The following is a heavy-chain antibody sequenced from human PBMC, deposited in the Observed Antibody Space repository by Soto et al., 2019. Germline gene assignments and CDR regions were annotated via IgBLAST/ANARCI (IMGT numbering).Heavy chain of an antibody. V-gene: IGHV3-23*01. D-gene: IGHD4-4*01. CDR2: ISGSGGST. CDR3: ATGERVTTVISAYYYGMGV. CDR1: GFTFSSYA. Sequence: GGSLRLSCAASGFTFSSYAMSWVRQAPGKGLEWVSAISGSGGSTYYADSVKGRFTISRDNSKNTLYLQMNSLRAEDTAVYYCATGERVTTVISAYYYGMGVWGQGTTVTVSS. J-gene: IGHJ6*02.